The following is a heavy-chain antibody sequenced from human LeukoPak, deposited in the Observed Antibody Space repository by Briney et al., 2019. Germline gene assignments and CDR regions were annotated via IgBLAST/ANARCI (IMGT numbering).Heavy chain of an antibody. J-gene: IGHJ5*02. V-gene: IGHV1-3*01. Sequence: ASVKVSCKASGYTFTNNAIHWVRRAPGQRLEWMGWINAGNGNTKYSQKFQGRVTITRDTSASTVYMELSSLRYEDTAMYYCAREPSPGYCSSTSCYGRNWFDPWGQGTLVTVSS. D-gene: IGHD2-2*01. CDR3: AREPSPGYCSSTSCYGRNWFDP. CDR1: GYTFTNNA. CDR2: INAGNGNT.